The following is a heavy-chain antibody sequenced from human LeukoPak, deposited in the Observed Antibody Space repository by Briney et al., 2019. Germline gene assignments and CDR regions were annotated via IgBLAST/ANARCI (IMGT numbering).Heavy chain of an antibody. J-gene: IGHJ4*02. CDR3: AARGYSYGYDFDY. D-gene: IGHD5-18*01. CDR1: GFTFSSYA. CDR2: ISGSGGST. Sequence: GGSLRLSCAASGFTFSSYAMSWVRQAPGKGLEWVSTISGSGGSTYYADSVKGWFTISRDNSKNTLYLQMNSLRAEDTAVYYCAARGYSYGYDFDYWGQGTLVTVSS. V-gene: IGHV3-23*01.